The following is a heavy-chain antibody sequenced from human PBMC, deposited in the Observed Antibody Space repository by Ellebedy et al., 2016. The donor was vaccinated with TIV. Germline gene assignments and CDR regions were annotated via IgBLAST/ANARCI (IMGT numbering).Heavy chain of an antibody. D-gene: IGHD3-10*01. CDR1: GFTFDDYA. Sequence: GGSLRLSCAASGFTFDDYAMHWVRQAPGKGLEWVSGISWNSGSIGYADSVKGRFTISRDNAKNSLYLQMNSLRAEDTALYYCAKVGEVGFDYYGSGSQLDYWGQGTLVTVSS. CDR3: AKVGEVGFDYYGSGSQLDY. V-gene: IGHV3-9*01. CDR2: ISWNSGSI. J-gene: IGHJ4*02.